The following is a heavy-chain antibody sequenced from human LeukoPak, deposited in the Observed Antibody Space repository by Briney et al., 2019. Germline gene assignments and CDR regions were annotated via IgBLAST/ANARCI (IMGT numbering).Heavy chain of an antibody. V-gene: IGHV4-30-2*03. CDR2: IYTSGTT. J-gene: IGHJ5*02. Sequence: PSETLSLTCAVSGVAISRGGYAWNWIRQPPGKGLEWIGRIYTSGTTHYNPSLKSRVTISVDTSKNQFSLKLSSVTAADTAVYYCARHSSAKWGFDPWGQGTLVTVSS. CDR3: ARHSSAKWGFDP. D-gene: IGHD2-8*01. CDR1: GVAISRGGYA.